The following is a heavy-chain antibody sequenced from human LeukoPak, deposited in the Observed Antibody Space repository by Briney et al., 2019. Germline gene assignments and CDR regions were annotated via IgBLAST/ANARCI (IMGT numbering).Heavy chain of an antibody. CDR3: AREPLDY. J-gene: IGHJ4*02. Sequence: SETLSLTCTVSGGSISSYYWSWIRQPPGKGLEWLGYIYYSGSTTYNPSLKSRVTISVDTSKNQFSLKLSSATAADTAVYYCAREPLDYWGQGTLVTVSS. CDR1: GGSISSYY. CDR2: IYYSGST. V-gene: IGHV4-59*01.